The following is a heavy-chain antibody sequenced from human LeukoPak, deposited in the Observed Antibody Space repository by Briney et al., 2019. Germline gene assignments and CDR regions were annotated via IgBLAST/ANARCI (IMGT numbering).Heavy chain of an antibody. V-gene: IGHV1-69*05. CDR3: ARAPYCSGGSCHGADFDY. D-gene: IGHD2-15*01. CDR1: GGTFSSYA. Sequence: ASVKVSCKASGGTFSSYAISWVRQAPGQGLEWMGRIIPIFGTANYAQKFQGRVTITTDESTSTAYMELSSLRSEDTAVYYCARAPYCSGGSCHGADFDYWGQGTLVTVSS. CDR2: IIPIFGTA. J-gene: IGHJ4*02.